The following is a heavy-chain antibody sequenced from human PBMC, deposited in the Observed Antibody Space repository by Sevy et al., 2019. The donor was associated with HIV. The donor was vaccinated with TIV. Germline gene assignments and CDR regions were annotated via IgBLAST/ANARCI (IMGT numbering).Heavy chain of an antibody. D-gene: IGHD3-3*01. CDR1: GFTFSSYS. J-gene: IGHJ4*02. Sequence: GGSLRLSCAASGFTFSSYSMNWVRQAPGKGLEWVSSISSSSSYIYYADSVKGRFTISRDNATNSLYLQMNSLRAEDTAVYYCASAPYYDFWSGYHYYFDYWGQGTLVTVSS. CDR2: ISSSSSYI. CDR3: ASAPYYDFWSGYHYYFDY. V-gene: IGHV3-21*01.